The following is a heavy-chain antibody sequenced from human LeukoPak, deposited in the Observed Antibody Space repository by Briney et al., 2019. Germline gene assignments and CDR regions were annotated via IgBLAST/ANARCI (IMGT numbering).Heavy chain of an antibody. V-gene: IGHV1-2*02. CDR3: ARDGGGIAARPEYYYYMDV. Sequence: GASVKVSCKASGYTFTGYYMHWVRQAPGQGLEWMGWINPNSGGTNYAQKFQGRVTMTRDTSISTAYMELSRLRSDDTAVYYCARDGGGIAARPEYYYYMDVWGKGTTVTVSS. CDR1: GYTFTGYY. D-gene: IGHD6-6*01. CDR2: INPNSGGT. J-gene: IGHJ6*03.